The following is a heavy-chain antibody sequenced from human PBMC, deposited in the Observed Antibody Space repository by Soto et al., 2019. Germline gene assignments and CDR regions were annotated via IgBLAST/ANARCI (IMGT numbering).Heavy chain of an antibody. CDR3: ARSGDY. CDR2: ISHSGSN. Sequence: QVQLQQWGAGLLKPSETLSLTCAVSGGSFRGYYWSGIRQSPGKGLEWIGEISHSGSNNDNPSLKSRVTIFVDTSKTQFSMKLSSVTAADTAVYYCARSGDYWGQGTLVTVSS. J-gene: IGHJ4*02. V-gene: IGHV4-34*01. CDR1: GGSFRGYY.